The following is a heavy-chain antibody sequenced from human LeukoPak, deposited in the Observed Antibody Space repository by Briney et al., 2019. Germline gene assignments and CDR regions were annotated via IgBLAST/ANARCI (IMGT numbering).Heavy chain of an antibody. CDR1: GFTFSSYA. D-gene: IGHD1-26*01. J-gene: IGHJ4*02. CDR3: AREGGEGSYYYVY. CDR2: ISYDGSNK. Sequence: PGGSLRLSCAASGFTFSSYAMHWVRQAPGKGLEWVAVISYDGSNKYYADSVKGRFTISRDNSKNTLYLQMNSLRAEDTAVYYCAREGGEGSYYYVYWGQGALVTVSS. V-gene: IGHV3-30*04.